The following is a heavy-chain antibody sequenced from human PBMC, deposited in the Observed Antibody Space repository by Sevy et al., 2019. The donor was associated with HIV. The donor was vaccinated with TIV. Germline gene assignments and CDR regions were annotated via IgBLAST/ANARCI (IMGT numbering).Heavy chain of an antibody. D-gene: IGHD5-12*01. CDR3: ARGGTRDITTSFFDS. V-gene: IGHV4-59*01. CDR1: GDSISNYC. J-gene: IGHJ4*02. Sequence: SETLSLTCTVSGDSISNYCWSWIRQPPGKGLEWIGYIYYSGGPNYNPSLKSRVTISVDTSKNQFSLKLSSVTAADTAVYYCARGGTRDITTSFFDSWGQGTLVTVSS. CDR2: IYYSGGP.